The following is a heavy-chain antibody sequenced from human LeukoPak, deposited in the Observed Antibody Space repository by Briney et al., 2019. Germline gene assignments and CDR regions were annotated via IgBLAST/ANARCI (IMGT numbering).Heavy chain of an antibody. Sequence: ASAKVSCKASGGTFSSYAISWVRQAPGQGLEWMGGIIPIFGTANYAQKFQGRVTITADKSTSTAYMELSSLRSEDTAVYYCATPREGTSWPPPNLNYYYYYGMDVWGKGTTVTVSS. V-gene: IGHV1-69*06. CDR1: GGTFSSYA. D-gene: IGHD2-2*01. CDR2: IIPIFGTA. J-gene: IGHJ6*04. CDR3: ATPREGTSWPPPNLNYYYYYGMDV.